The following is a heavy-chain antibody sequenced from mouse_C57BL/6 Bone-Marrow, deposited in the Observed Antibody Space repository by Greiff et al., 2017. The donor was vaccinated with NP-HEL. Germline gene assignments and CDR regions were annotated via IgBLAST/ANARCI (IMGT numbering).Heavy chain of an antibody. CDR1: GFTFSSYT. J-gene: IGHJ3*01. Sequence: EVQGVESGGGLVKPGGSLKLSCAASGFTFSSYTMSWVRQTPEKRLEWVATISGGGGNTYYPDSVKGRFTISRDNAKNTLYLQMSSLRSEDTALYYCAPYYGQFAYWGQGTLVTVSA. CDR2: ISGGGGNT. V-gene: IGHV5-9*01. D-gene: IGHD1-1*02. CDR3: APYYGQFAY.